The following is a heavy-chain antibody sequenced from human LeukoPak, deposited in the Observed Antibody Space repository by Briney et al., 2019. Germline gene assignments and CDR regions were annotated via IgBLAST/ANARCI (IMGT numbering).Heavy chain of an antibody. J-gene: IGHJ6*02. D-gene: IGHD4-17*01. CDR1: GFTFSSYA. CDR3: ARSLGGDSTERYYYYGMDV. V-gene: IGHV3-21*01. CDR2: ISSSSSYI. Sequence: PGGSLRLSCAASGFTFSSYAMHWVRQAPGKGLEWVSSISSSSSYIYYADSVKGRFTISRDNAKNSLYLQMNSLRAEDTAVYYCARSLGGDSTERYYYYGMDVWGQGTTVTVSS.